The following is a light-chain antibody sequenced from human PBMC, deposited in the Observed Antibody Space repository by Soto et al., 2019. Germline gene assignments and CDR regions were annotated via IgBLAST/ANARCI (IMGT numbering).Light chain of an antibody. CDR3: QQRRYGLT. J-gene: IGKJ4*01. CDR1: QSVSTN. V-gene: IGKV3-11*01. Sequence: EIVMTQSPATLSVPPGERATLSCRASQSVSTNFAWYQQKLGQAPRLLIYGASSRATGIPDRFSGSGSGTDFTLTISSLEPEDFAVYYCQQRRYGLTFGGGTKVDNK. CDR2: GAS.